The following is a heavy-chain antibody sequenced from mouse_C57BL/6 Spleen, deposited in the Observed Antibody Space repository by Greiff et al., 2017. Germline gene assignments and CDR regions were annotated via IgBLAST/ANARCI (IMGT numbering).Heavy chain of an antibody. CDR3: ARETGSYFDY. J-gene: IGHJ2*01. D-gene: IGHD4-1*01. V-gene: IGHV5-17*01. Sequence: EVKLVESGGGLVKPGGSLKLSCAASGFTFSDYGMHWVRQAPEKGLEWVAYISSGSSTIYYADTVKGRFTISRDNAKNTLFLQMTSLRSEDTAMYYCARETGSYFDYWGQGTTLTVSS. CDR2: ISSGSSTI. CDR1: GFTFSDYG.